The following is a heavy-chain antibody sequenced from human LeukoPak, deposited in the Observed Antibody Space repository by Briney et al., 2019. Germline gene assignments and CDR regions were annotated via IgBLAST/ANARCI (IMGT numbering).Heavy chain of an antibody. J-gene: IGHJ3*02. CDR2: IYTSGST. D-gene: IGHD2-2*01. V-gene: IGHV4-61*02. Sequence: SQTLSLTCTVSGGSISSGSYYWSWIRQPDGKGLEWIGRIYTSGSTNYNPSLKSRVTISVDTSKNQLSLKLSSVTAADTAVYYCARDLVGVVPAAPRGDAFDIWGQGTMVTVSS. CDR3: ARDLVGVVPAAPRGDAFDI. CDR1: GGSISSGSYY.